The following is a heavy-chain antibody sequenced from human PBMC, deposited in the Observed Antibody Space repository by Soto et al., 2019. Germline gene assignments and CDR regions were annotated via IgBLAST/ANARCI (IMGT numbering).Heavy chain of an antibody. D-gene: IGHD2-2*02. J-gene: IGHJ4*02. Sequence: SETLSLTCTVSGGSISSGGYYWSWIRQHPGKGLEWIGYIYYSGSTYYNPSLKSRVTISVDTSKNQFSLKLSSVTAADTAVYYCARGLGYCISTSCYILDYWGQGTLVTVSS. V-gene: IGHV4-31*03. CDR3: ARGLGYCISTSCYILDY. CDR2: IYYSGST. CDR1: GGSISSGGYY.